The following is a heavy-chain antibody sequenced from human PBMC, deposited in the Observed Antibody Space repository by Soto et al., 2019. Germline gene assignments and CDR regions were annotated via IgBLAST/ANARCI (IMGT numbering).Heavy chain of an antibody. J-gene: IGHJ4*02. CDR2: IHYNGRT. V-gene: IGHV4-30-4*01. CDR1: GGSISSDDYY. Sequence: SETLSLTWTVSGGSISSDDYYWMWIRQPPGKGLEWIGYIHYNGRTDYNPSLKSRVIISIDTSKNQFSLNLNSVSAADTAVYYCARDRSNSPDYFDYWGQGTLVTVSS. CDR3: ARDRSNSPDYFDY. D-gene: IGHD6-6*01.